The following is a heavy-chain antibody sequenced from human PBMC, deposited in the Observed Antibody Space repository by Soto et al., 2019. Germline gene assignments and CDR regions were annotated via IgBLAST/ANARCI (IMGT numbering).Heavy chain of an antibody. CDR2: IIPIFGTA. J-gene: IGHJ6*02. Sequence: QVQLVQSGAEVKKPGASVKVSCKASGYTFTSYAISWVRQAPGQGLEWMGGIIPIFGTANYAQKFQGRVTITADESTSTAYMELSSLRSEDTAVYYCARGGAAAGPRKNYYYYGMDVWGQGTTVTVSS. D-gene: IGHD6-13*01. CDR1: GYTFTSYA. CDR3: ARGGAAAGPRKNYYYYGMDV. V-gene: IGHV1-69*13.